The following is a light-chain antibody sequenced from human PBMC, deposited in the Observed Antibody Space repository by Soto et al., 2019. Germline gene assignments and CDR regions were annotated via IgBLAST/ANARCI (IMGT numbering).Light chain of an antibody. CDR2: DAS. V-gene: IGKV1-39*01. Sequence: DIQMTQSSSSLSASVRDRVTITCRASQSISTYLNWYQQNPGKAPNLLIYDASSLQSGVPSRFSGSGSGTDFTLTISSLEPEDFAVYYCQQRSNWPPITFGQGTRLEIK. J-gene: IGKJ5*01. CDR1: QSISTY. CDR3: QQRSNWPPIT.